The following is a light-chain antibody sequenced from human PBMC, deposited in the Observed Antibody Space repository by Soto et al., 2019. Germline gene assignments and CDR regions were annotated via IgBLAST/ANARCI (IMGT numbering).Light chain of an antibody. J-gene: IGKJ2*01. CDR3: QQYNNCPPYT. Sequence: EIVMTQSPATLSVSPGERATLSCRASQSVSSNFAWYQQKPGQAPRLLIYGASTRATGIPARFSGSGSGTEVTITISSLQSEDFVVYYCQQYNNCPPYTFGQGTKVEIK. CDR1: QSVSSN. V-gene: IGKV3-15*01. CDR2: GAS.